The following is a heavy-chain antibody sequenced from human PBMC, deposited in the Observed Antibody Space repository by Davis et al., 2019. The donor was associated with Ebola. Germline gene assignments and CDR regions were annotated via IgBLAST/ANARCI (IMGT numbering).Heavy chain of an antibody. CDR1: GFTFSSYW. CDR3: AKDEYSNYDYYYYGMDV. Sequence: PGGSLRLSCAASGFTFSSYWMSWVRQAPGKGLEWVSLISGDGGSTYYADSVKGRFTISRDNSKNSLYLQMNSLRTEDTALYYCAKDEYSNYDYYYYGMDVWGQGTTVTVSS. J-gene: IGHJ6*02. CDR2: ISGDGGST. V-gene: IGHV3-43*02. D-gene: IGHD4-11*01.